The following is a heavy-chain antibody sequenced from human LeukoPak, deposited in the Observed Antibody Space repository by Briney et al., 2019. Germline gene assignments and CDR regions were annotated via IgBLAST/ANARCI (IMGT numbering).Heavy chain of an antibody. Sequence: GGSLTLSCAASGFTFSRYWMSWGRQAPGKGLDWVATIKPDGSETYHVASVKGRFNLSRDNSKNSLYLQMNSLRAEDTAVYFCARDPTVTTFHDAFDVWGQGTLVTVSS. J-gene: IGHJ3*01. D-gene: IGHD4-17*01. CDR1: GFTFSRYW. CDR3: ARDPTVTTFHDAFDV. CDR2: IKPDGSET. V-gene: IGHV3-7*05.